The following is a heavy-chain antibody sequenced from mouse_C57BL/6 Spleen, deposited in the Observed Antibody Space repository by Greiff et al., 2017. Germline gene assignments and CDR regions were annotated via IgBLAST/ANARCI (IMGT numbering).Heavy chain of an antibody. V-gene: IGHV1-9*01. CDR1: GYTFTGYW. CDR2: ILPGSGST. D-gene: IGHD2-4*01. J-gene: IGHJ4*01. CDR3: ARGAVYDYDRYAMDY. Sequence: QVQLQQSGAELMKPGASVKLSCKATGYTFTGYWIEWVKQRPGHGLEWIGEILPGSGSTNYNEKFKGKATFTADTSSNTAYMQLRSLTTEDSAIYYCARGAVYDYDRYAMDYWGQGTSVTVSS.